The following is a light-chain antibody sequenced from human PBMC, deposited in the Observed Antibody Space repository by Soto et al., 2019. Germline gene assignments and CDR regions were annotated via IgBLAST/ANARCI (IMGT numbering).Light chain of an antibody. J-gene: IGLJ2*01. CDR3: SSYSSRSTLLV. Sequence: QSALTQPASVSGSPGQSITISCTGTSSDVGSYNLVSWYQQHPGKAPKLLIRDVNYRPSGISARFSGSKSGNTASLTISGLQTEDEADYYCSSYSSRSTLLVFGGGTKVTVL. V-gene: IGLV2-14*02. CDR2: DVN. CDR1: SSDVGSYNL.